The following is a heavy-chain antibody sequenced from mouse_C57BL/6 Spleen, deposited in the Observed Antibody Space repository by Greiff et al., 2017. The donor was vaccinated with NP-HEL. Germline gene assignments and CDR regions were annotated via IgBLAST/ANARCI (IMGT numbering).Heavy chain of an antibody. V-gene: IGHV1-19*01. J-gene: IGHJ3*01. CDR2: INPYNGGT. D-gene: IGHD2-4*01. Sequence: EVQLQQSGPVLVKPGASVKMSCKASGYTFTDYYMNWVKQSHGKSLEWIGVINPYNGGTSYNQKFKGKATLTVDKSSSTAYMELNSLTSEDSAVYYCARSTIYYDYDGFAYWGQGTLVTVSA. CDR3: ARSTIYYDYDGFAY. CDR1: GYTFTDYY.